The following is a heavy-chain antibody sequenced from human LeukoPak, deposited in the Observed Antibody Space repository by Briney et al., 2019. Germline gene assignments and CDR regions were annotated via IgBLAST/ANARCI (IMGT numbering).Heavy chain of an antibody. Sequence: PSETLSLNCAVYGGSFSGYYWSWIRQPPGKGLEWIGEINHSGSTNYNPSLKSRVTISVDTSKNQFSLKLSSVTAADTAVYYCARGRGYCSGGSCRNYDYWGQGTLVTVSS. CDR2: INHSGST. V-gene: IGHV4-34*01. D-gene: IGHD2-15*01. CDR3: ARGRGYCSGGSCRNYDY. J-gene: IGHJ4*02. CDR1: GGSFSGYY.